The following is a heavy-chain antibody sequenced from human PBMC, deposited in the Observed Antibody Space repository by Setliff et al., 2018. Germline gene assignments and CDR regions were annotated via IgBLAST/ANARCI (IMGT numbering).Heavy chain of an antibody. V-gene: IGHV1-18*01. Sequence: GASVKVSCKASGYIFSTYGITWVRQAPGQGLEWMGWISANNGHTKYVQKFQGRVTMTTDTSTATAYMELRGLRSDDTAVYYCARDPCGYSGFDRFRGAFNIWGQGTMVTVSS. CDR2: ISANNGHT. CDR3: ARDPCGYSGFDRFRGAFNI. CDR1: GYIFSTYG. D-gene: IGHD5-12*01. J-gene: IGHJ3*02.